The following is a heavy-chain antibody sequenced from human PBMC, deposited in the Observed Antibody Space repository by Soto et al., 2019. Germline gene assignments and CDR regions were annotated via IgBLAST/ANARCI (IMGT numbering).Heavy chain of an antibody. Sequence: PSETLSLTCTVSGGSIRDGGYYWGWIRQHPGKGLEWIGYIYYTGTTYYNPSFKGRVIISVDLSKGQFSLKLSSVTAADTTFYYCAKDPSPQPTTVVTPGWFDPWGQGILVTVSS. CDR2: IYYTGTT. CDR1: GGSIRDGGYY. V-gene: IGHV4-31*03. CDR3: AKDPSPQPTTVVTPGWFDP. J-gene: IGHJ5*02. D-gene: IGHD4-17*01.